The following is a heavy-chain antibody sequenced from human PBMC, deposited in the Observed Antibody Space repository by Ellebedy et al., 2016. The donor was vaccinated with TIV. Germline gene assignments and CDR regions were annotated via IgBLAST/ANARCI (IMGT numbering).Heavy chain of an antibody. CDR3: ARDNGLQSLRAGHYGMDV. Sequence: AASVKVSCKASGYTFINYGFSWVRQAPGQGLEWMGWISVYSGDTTIAQKFQGRATMTTDTATTTANMELRSLTSDDTAVYFCARDNGLQSLRAGHYGMDVWGQGTAVIVSS. CDR1: GYTFINYG. J-gene: IGHJ6*02. CDR2: ISVYSGDT. V-gene: IGHV1-18*01. D-gene: IGHD3-16*01.